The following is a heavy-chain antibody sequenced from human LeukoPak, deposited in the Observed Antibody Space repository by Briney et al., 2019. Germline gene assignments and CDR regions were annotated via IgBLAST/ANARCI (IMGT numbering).Heavy chain of an antibody. CDR1: GYTFTSYG. Sequence: ASVKLSCKASGYTFTSYGISWVRQAPGQGLEWMGWISAHNGNTNYAQKLQGRVTMTTDTSTSTAYMELRSLRSDDTAVYYCARTGALAKYCSGGSCYSHYYYYMDVWGKGTTVTVSS. J-gene: IGHJ6*03. CDR3: ARTGALAKYCSGGSCYSHYYYYMDV. CDR2: ISAHNGNT. D-gene: IGHD2-15*01. V-gene: IGHV1-18*01.